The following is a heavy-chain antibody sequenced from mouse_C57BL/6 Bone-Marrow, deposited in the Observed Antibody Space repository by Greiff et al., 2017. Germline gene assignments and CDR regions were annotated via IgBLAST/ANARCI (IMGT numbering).Heavy chain of an antibody. CDR2: INPSTGGT. V-gene: IGHV1-42*01. CDR3: ARWDYGHYFDY. CDR1: GYSFTGYY. J-gene: IGHJ2*01. D-gene: IGHD1-1*01. Sequence: EVHLVESGPELVKPGASVKISCKASGYSFTGYYMNWVKQSPEKSLEWIGEINPSTGGTTYNQKFKAKATLTVDKSSSTAYMQLKSLTAEDSAVYYCARWDYGHYFDYWGQGTTLTVSS.